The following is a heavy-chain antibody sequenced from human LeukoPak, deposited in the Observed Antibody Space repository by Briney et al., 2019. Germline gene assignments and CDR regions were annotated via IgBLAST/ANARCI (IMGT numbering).Heavy chain of an antibody. CDR3: TAVERWLLRSSPY. CDR2: IKTNTDGGTT. D-gene: IGHD5-24*01. V-gene: IGHV3-15*01. CDR1: GFTFSNAW. Sequence: GGSLRLSCAASGFTFSNAWMTWVRQAPGKGLEWVGRIKTNTDGGTTDYAAPVKGRFTISRDDSKNTLYLQMNSLKTDDTAVYYCTAVERWLLRSSPYWGQGTLVTVSS. J-gene: IGHJ4*02.